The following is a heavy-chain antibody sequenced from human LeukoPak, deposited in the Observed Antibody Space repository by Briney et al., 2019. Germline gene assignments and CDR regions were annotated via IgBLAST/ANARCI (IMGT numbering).Heavy chain of an antibody. Sequence: GGSLRLSCAASGFTFSSFWMHWVRQAPGKGLVWVSRIKSVGSTNYADSVKGRFTISRDNAKNTVSLQMNSLRVEDTGVYYCARAPSEIGGYYPEYFRHWGQGTLVTVSS. J-gene: IGHJ1*01. D-gene: IGHD3-22*01. CDR1: GFTFSSFW. V-gene: IGHV3-74*01. CDR3: ARAPSEIGGYYPEYFRH. CDR2: IKSVGST.